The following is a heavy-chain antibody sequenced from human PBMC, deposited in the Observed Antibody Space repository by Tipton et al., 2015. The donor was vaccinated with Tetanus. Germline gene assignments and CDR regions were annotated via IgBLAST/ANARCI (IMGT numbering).Heavy chain of an antibody. CDR3: ARGMAEASNCGGDCYSDY. Sequence: SLRLSCVDSGFTFSGYWMNWVRQAPGKGLEWVSSISSSSRYIYYADSVKGRFTISRDNAKNSLYLQMNSLRAEDTAVYSCARGMAEASNCGGDCYSDYWGQGTLVTVSS. J-gene: IGHJ4*02. V-gene: IGHV3-21*01. D-gene: IGHD2-21*02. CDR2: ISSSSRYI. CDR1: GFTFSGYW.